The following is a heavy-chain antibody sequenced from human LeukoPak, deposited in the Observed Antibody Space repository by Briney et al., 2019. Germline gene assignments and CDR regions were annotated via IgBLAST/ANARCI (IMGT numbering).Heavy chain of an antibody. Sequence: AGGSLRLSCAASGFTFSSYGMHWVRQAPGKGLEWVAVIWYDGSNKYYADSVKGRFTISRDNSKNTLYLQMNSLRAEDTAVYYCASSCSGGSCSTPTRLDYWGQGTLVTVSS. CDR3: ASSCSGGSCSTPTRLDY. D-gene: IGHD2-15*01. CDR1: GFTFSSYG. CDR2: IWYDGSNK. V-gene: IGHV3-33*01. J-gene: IGHJ4*02.